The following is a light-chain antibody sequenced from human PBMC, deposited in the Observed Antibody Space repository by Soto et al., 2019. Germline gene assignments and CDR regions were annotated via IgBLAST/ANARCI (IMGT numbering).Light chain of an antibody. J-gene: IGKJ1*01. CDR3: QQYDNYWT. Sequence: DIEMTQYPSTLSASVGDRVTITWRASKNISSWLAWYQQKPGKAPKPLIYDASSLESGVPSRLSGSGSATDFTLTISRLKPDDFATYYCQQYDNYWTFGQGTKVDIK. CDR2: DAS. CDR1: KNISSW. V-gene: IGKV1-5*01.